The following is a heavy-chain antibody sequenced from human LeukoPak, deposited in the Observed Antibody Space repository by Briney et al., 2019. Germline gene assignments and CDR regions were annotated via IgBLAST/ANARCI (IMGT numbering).Heavy chain of an antibody. V-gene: IGHV3-30*18. CDR1: GFTFSSYG. J-gene: IGHJ4*02. D-gene: IGHD6-13*01. CDR2: ISYDGSNK. CDR3: AKNGYSSSWYPYFDY. Sequence: GGSLRLSCAASGFTFSSYGMHWVRQAPGKGLEWVAVISYDGSNKYYADSVKGRFTISRDNSKNTLYLQMNSLRAEDTAVYYCAKNGYSSSWYPYFDYWGQGTLVTVSS.